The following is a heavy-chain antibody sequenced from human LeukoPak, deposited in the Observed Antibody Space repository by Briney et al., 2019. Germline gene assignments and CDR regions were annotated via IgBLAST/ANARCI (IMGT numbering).Heavy chain of an antibody. CDR2: INHSGST. D-gene: IGHD1-26*01. J-gene: IGHJ3*01. Sequence: PSETLSLTCAVYGGSFSGYYWSWIRQPPGKGLEWIGEINHSGSTNYNPSLKSRVTISVDTSKNQFSLKLSSVTAADTAVYYCASLLQWELLGDDAFDFWGQGTMVTVSS. V-gene: IGHV4-34*01. CDR3: ASLLQWELLGDDAFDF. CDR1: GGSFSGYY.